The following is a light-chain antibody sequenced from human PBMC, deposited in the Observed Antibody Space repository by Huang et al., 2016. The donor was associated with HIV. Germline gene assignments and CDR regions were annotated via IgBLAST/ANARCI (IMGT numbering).Light chain of an antibody. CDR2: GAS. CDR3: QQYNIWPPLT. V-gene: IGKV3-15*01. J-gene: IGKJ4*01. Sequence: EIVMTQSPATLSVSPGDSGTLSCRASQYVSNKLAVYQQIPGPAPRPLIYGASTRATVIPARFSGSGSGTEFTLTITNLQSEDVAVYYCQQYNIWPPLTFGGGTKVEIK. CDR1: QYVSNK.